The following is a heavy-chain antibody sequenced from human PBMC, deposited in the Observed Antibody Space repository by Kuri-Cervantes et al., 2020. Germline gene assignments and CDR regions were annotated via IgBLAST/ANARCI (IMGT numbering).Heavy chain of an antibody. CDR3: ARGLFRDYYDSSGYPPFSDP. D-gene: IGHD3-22*01. J-gene: IGHJ5*02. CDR1: GYTFTSYY. Sequence: ASVKVSCKASGYTFTSYYMHWVRQAPGQGLEWMGWINPNSGGTNYAQKFQGRVTMTRDTSISTAYMELSRLRSDDTAVYYCARGLFRDYYDSSGYPPFSDPWGQGTLVTVSS. V-gene: IGHV1-2*02. CDR2: INPNSGGT.